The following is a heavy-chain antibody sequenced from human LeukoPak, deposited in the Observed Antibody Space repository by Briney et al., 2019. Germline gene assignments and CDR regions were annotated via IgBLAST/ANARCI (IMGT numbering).Heavy chain of an antibody. Sequence: GGSLRLSCAASGFTFRSYGMHWVRQAPGKGLEWVAFVRYDGSNEYYADYVKGRFTISRDNAKNSLYLQMNSLRAEDTAVYYCVRDNPRCCGVVPANIDDYWGHGTLVTVSS. CDR1: GFTFRSYG. J-gene: IGHJ4*01. V-gene: IGHV3-30*02. CDR3: VRDNPRCCGVVPANIDDY. D-gene: IGHD2-15*01. CDR2: VRYDGSNE.